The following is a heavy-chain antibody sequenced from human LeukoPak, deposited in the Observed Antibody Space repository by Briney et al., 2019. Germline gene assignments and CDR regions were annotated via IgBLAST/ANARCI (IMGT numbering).Heavy chain of an antibody. Sequence: GGSLRLSCAASGFTFSSYWMHWVRQAPGKGLVWVSRINSDGSSTSYADSVKGRFTISRDNAKNTLYLQMNSLRAEDTAVYYCAREAVLDNGDYVSPLDYWGQGTLVTVSS. V-gene: IGHV3-74*01. D-gene: IGHD4-17*01. CDR1: GFTFSSYW. CDR3: AREAVLDNGDYVSPLDY. J-gene: IGHJ4*02. CDR2: INSDGSST.